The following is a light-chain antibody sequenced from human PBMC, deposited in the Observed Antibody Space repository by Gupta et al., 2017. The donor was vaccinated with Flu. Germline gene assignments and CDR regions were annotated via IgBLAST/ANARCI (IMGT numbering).Light chain of an antibody. Sequence: GTLYLSPGERVTLSCGASQTVRNSYLAWYQQKPGQAPRLLIYGASTRATDIPDRFSGSGSGTDFTLSISRLEPEDFAVYHCQQNGSSPFTFGQGTKLEI. CDR1: QTVRNSY. CDR2: GAS. V-gene: IGKV3-20*01. CDR3: QQNGSSPFT. J-gene: IGKJ2*01.